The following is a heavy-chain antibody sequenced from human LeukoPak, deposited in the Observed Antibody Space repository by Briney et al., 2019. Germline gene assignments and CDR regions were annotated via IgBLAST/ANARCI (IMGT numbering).Heavy chain of an antibody. CDR2: IYYSGST. CDR1: GGSISSYY. CDR3: AREMAGVTSFDY. Sequence: PSETLSLTCTVSGGSISSYYWSWIRQPPGKGLEWIGYIYYSGSTNYNPSLKSRVTISVDTSKNQFSLKLSSVTAADTAVYYCAREMAGVTSFDYWGQGTLVTVSS. J-gene: IGHJ4*02. V-gene: IGHV4-59*12. D-gene: IGHD2-21*02.